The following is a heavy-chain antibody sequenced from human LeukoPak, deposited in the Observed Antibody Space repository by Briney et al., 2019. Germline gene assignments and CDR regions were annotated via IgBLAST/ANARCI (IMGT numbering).Heavy chain of an antibody. Sequence: GGSLRLSCAASGFNFHAFWMNWVRQAPGRGLEWVSYITTSGSTVYYGDSVKGRFTISRDNAKNSLDLQMNSLRDEDTAVYYCARMSHTGAFDYWGQGTLVTVSS. CDR1: GFNFHAFW. D-gene: IGHD3-10*01. J-gene: IGHJ4*02. CDR2: ITTSGSTV. CDR3: ARMSHTGAFDY. V-gene: IGHV3-48*02.